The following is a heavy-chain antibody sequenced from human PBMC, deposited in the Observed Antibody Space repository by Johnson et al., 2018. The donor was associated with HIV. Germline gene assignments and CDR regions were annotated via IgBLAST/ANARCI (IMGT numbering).Heavy chain of an antibody. V-gene: IGHV3-66*01. J-gene: IGHJ3*02. Sequence: LSCAASGFTVSSNYMSWVRQAPGKGLEWVSVIYSGGSTYYADSVKGRFTISRDNSKNTLYLQMNSLRAEDTAVYYCARGRDGYNADAFDIWGQGTMVTVSS. D-gene: IGHD5-24*01. CDR2: IYSGGST. CDR1: GFTVSSNY. CDR3: ARGRDGYNADAFDI.